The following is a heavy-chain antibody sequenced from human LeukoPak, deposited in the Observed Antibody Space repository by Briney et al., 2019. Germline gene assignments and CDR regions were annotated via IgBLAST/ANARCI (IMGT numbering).Heavy chain of an antibody. D-gene: IGHD3-9*01. CDR1: GFTFSSYA. CDR3: AKDVALRYFASPDAFDI. J-gene: IGHJ3*02. CDR2: ISGSGGST. Sequence: GGSLRLSCAASGFTFSSYAMSWVRQAPGKGLEWVSAISGSGGSTYYADSVKGRFTISRDNSKNTLYLQMNSLRAEDTAVYYCAKDVALRYFASPDAFDIWGQGTMVTVSS. V-gene: IGHV3-23*01.